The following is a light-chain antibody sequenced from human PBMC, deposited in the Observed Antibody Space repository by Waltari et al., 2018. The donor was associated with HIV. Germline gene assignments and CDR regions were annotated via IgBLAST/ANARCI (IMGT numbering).Light chain of an antibody. CDR3: QQSYTIPLT. CDR2: TTS. V-gene: IGKV1-39*01. Sequence: EIQMTQDPSSLSASVGDRVTITCRASQPISAYLNWFQQKPGKAPNLLIYTTSNLQSGVPSRFRGSGSGTDFTLTITNLQPEDFATYFCQQSYTIPLTFGGGTKVEIK. CDR1: QPISAY. J-gene: IGKJ4*01.